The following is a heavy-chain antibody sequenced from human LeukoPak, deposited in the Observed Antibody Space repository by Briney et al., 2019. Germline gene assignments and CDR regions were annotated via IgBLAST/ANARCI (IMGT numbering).Heavy chain of an antibody. CDR2: IKQDGSEK. D-gene: IGHD3-16*01. V-gene: IGHV3-7*01. J-gene: IGHJ4*02. CDR3: ARGYGGSQKYFDY. Sequence: GGSLRLSCAASGFTFSSYWMSWVRQAPGKGLEWVANIKQDGSEKYYVDSVKGRFTISRDNAKNSLYLQMNSLRAEDTAVYYCARGYGGSQKYFDYWGQGTLVTVSS. CDR1: GFTFSSYW.